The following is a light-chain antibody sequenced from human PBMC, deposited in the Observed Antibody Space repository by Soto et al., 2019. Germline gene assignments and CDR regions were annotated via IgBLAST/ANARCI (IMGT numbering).Light chain of an antibody. CDR1: GNDVGGYTF. CDR2: DVN. J-gene: IGLJ1*01. V-gene: IGLV2-14*03. CDR3: CSYTATNTYV. Sequence: QSALTQPASVSGSPGQSISISCTGTGNDVGGYTFVSWYQQHPDKVPKLVIFDVNRRPSGVSDRFSGSKSVNAASLTISGLQAEDEADYYCCSYTATNTYVVGTGNKVTV.